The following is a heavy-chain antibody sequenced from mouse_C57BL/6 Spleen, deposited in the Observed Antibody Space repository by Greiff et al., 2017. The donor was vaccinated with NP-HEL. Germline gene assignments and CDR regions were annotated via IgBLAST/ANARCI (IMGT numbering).Heavy chain of an antibody. Sequence: VKLQESGAELVRPGTSVKVSCKASGYAFTNYLIEWVKQRPGQGLEWIGVINPGSGGTNYNEKFKGKATLTADKSSSTAYMQLSSLTSEDSAVYFCARRELGAYWYFDVWGTGTTVTVSS. CDR1: GYAFTNYL. CDR3: ARRELGAYWYFDV. V-gene: IGHV1-54*01. D-gene: IGHD4-1*01. J-gene: IGHJ1*03. CDR2: INPGSGGT.